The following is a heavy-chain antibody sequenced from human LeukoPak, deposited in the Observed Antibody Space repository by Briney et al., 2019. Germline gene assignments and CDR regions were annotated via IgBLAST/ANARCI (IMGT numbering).Heavy chain of an antibody. CDR3: ARVSIVGATGAPWN. CDR1: GFSFSDYY. V-gene: IGHV3-11*04. D-gene: IGHD1-26*01. J-gene: IGHJ4*02. CDR2: ISSSGSII. Sequence: GGSLRLSCAASGFSFSDYYMSWIRQAPGKGLEWVSYISSSGSIIYYADSVKGRLTISRDNAKKSLYLQMNSLRAEDTAVYYCARVSIVGATGAPWNWGQGTLVTVSS.